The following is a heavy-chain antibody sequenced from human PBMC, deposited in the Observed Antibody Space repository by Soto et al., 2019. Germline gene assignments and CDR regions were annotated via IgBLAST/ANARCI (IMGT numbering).Heavy chain of an antibody. D-gene: IGHD6-6*01. CDR3: ARLQLGYDAFDI. Sequence: PGGSLRLSCAASGFTFSSYSMNWVRQAPGKGLEWVSSISSSSSYIYYADSVKGRFTISRDNAKNSLYLQMNSLRAEDTAVYYCARLQLGYDAFDIWGQGTMVNVSS. V-gene: IGHV3-21*01. CDR2: ISSSSSYI. CDR1: GFTFSSYS. J-gene: IGHJ3*02.